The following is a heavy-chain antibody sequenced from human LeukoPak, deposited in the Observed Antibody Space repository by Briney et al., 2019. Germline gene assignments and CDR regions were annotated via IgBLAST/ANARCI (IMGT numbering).Heavy chain of an antibody. V-gene: IGHV4-59*01. Sequence: SETLSLTCTVSGGSISSYHWSWIRQPPGKGLEWIGFFYYSGSTNYNPSLKSRVTISIDTSKNQFSLKLSSVTAADTAVYYCARAPYGSATNNCYMDVWGKGTTVTVSS. D-gene: IGHD3-10*01. CDR3: ARAPYGSATNNCYMDV. J-gene: IGHJ6*03. CDR2: FYYSGST. CDR1: GGSISSYH.